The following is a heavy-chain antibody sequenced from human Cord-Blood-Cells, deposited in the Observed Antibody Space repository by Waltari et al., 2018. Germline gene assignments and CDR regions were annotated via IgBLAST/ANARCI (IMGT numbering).Heavy chain of an antibody. V-gene: IGHV1-8*01. CDR2: MNPNSGNT. Sequence: QVQLVQSGAEVKKPGASVKVSCKASGYTFTSYDIHWERQATGQGLEGMGWMNPNSGNTGYAQKFQGRVTMTRNTSISTAYMELSSLRSEDTAVYYCARGVVVPAAMLDYWGQGTLVTVSS. CDR1: GYTFTSYD. D-gene: IGHD2-2*01. CDR3: ARGVVVPAAMLDY. J-gene: IGHJ4*02.